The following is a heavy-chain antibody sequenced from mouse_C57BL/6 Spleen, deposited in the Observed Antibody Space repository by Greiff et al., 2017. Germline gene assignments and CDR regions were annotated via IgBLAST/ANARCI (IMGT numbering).Heavy chain of an antibody. D-gene: IGHD2-4*01. V-gene: IGHV1-4*01. CDR2: INPSSGYT. J-gene: IGHJ2*01. CDR1: GYTFTSYT. Sequence: VKLMESGAELARPGASVKMSCKASGYTFTSYTMHWVKQRPGQGLEWIGYINPSSGYTKYNQKFKDKATLTADKSSSTAYVQLSSLTSEDSAVYYCARSDYDGSGLDYWGQGTTLTVSS. CDR3: ARSDYDGSGLDY.